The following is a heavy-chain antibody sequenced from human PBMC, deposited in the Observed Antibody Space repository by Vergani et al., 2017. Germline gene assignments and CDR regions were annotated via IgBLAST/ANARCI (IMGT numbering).Heavy chain of an antibody. CDR3: ARDRGSGNPPLGFDP. Sequence: QVQLQESGPGLVKPSETLSLTCTVSGGSISSYYWSWIRQPPGKGLEWIGYIYYSGSTNYNPSLKSRVTISVDTSKNQFSLKLSSVTAADTAVYYCARDRGSGNPPLGFDPWGQGTLVTVSS. V-gene: IGHV4-59*12. CDR2: IYYSGST. J-gene: IGHJ5*02. D-gene: IGHD3-10*01. CDR1: GGSISSYY.